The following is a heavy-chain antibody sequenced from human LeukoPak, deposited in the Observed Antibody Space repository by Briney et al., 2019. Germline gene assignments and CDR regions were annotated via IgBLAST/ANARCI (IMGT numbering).Heavy chain of an antibody. CDR2: ISHSGST. CDR1: GGSFSGYY. D-gene: IGHD6-19*01. J-gene: IGHJ4*02. CDR3: ASGREGQQLLDY. V-gene: IGHV4-34*01. Sequence: SETLSLTCAVYGGSFSGYYWTWIRQPPGRGLEWIGEISHSGSTNYNPSLKSRVTISVDTSKNQFSLKLSSVTAADTAVYYCASGREGQQLLDYWGQGTLVTVSS.